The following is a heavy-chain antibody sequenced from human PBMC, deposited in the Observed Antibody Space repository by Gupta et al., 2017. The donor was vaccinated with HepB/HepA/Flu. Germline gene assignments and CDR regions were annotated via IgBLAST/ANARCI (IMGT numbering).Heavy chain of an antibody. CDR1: GGSISSYY. CDR2: IYYSGST. V-gene: IGHV4-59*01. J-gene: IGHJ4*02. CDR3: ARGGYCSSTSCYPNDY. D-gene: IGHD2-2*01. Sequence: QVQLQESGPGLVKPSETLSLTCTVSGGSISSYYWSWIRQPPGKGLEWIGYIYYSGSTNYNPSLKSRVTISVDTSKNQFSLKLSSVTAADTAVYYCARGGYCSSTSCYPNDYWGQGTLVTVSS.